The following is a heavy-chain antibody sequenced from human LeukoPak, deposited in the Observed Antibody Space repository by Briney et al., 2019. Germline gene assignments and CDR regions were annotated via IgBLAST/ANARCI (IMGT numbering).Heavy chain of an antibody. J-gene: IGHJ6*03. CDR1: AFTFSSYS. D-gene: IGHD6-19*01. CDR3: ARGQDRRQWLGLYYYYYYYMDV. CDR2: ISSSSSYI. V-gene: IGHV3-21*01. Sequence: GGSLRLSCAASAFTFSSYSMNWVRQAPGKGLEWVSSISSSSSYIYYADSVKGRFTISRDNAKNSLYLQMNSLRAEDTAVYYCARGQDRRQWLGLYYYYYYYMDVWGKGTTVTVSS.